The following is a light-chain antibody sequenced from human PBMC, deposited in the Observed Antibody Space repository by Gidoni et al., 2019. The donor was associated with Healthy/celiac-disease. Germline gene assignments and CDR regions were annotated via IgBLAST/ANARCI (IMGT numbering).Light chain of an antibody. CDR2: AAS. J-gene: IGKJ1*01. V-gene: IGKV1-27*01. CDR3: QKYSSAPWT. CDR1: QRISNY. Sequence: IQITQSPSSPSASVGDRVTITCRARQRISNYLAWYQQQPGKVPKLLIYAASTLQTGVPSRFSGSGSGTDFTLTISSLQPEDVAAYYCQKYSSAPWTFGQGTKVEIK.